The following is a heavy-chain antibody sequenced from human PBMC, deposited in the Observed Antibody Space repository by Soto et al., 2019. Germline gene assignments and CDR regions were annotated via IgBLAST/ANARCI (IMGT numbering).Heavy chain of an antibody. CDR3: ARGKMITFGGVIVYYYYYYGMDV. Sequence: SETLSLTCAVYGGSFSGYYWSWIRQPPGKGLEWIGEINHSGSTNYNPSLRSRVTISVDTSKNQFSLKLSSVTAADTAVYYCARGKMITFGGVIVYYYYYYGMDVWGQGTTVTVSS. CDR2: INHSGST. CDR1: GGSFSGYY. J-gene: IGHJ6*02. D-gene: IGHD3-16*02. V-gene: IGHV4-34*01.